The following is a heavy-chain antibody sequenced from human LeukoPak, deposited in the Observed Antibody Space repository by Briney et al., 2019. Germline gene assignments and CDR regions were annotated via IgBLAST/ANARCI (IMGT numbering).Heavy chain of an antibody. CDR2: MFYSGSP. J-gene: IGHJ5*02. Sequence: SETLSLTCTVSGDSISGGAFFWGWVRQSPGKGLEWIGSMFYSGSPHFNPSLESRITMSLDTSKNQFSLRLSLMTAADTGVYYCARQGSSPNWFDPWGQGTLVTVSS. V-gene: IGHV4-39*01. CDR3: ARQGSSPNWFDP. D-gene: IGHD1-26*01. CDR1: GDSISGGAFF.